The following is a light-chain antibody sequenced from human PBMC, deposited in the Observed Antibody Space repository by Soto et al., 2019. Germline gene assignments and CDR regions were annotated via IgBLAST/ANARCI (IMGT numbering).Light chain of an antibody. CDR2: GVS. V-gene: IGKV3-15*01. J-gene: IGKJ5*01. CDR1: QRVSSH. Sequence: ETVMTQSPVTLSVSPGDTSTLSCRASQRVSSHLAWYQHKPGQAPRLLIYGVSTGDTGVPDRFSGSASGTEFTLTISSLQSEDFAVYYCQQYNNWPRTFGQGTRLEIK. CDR3: QQYNNWPRT.